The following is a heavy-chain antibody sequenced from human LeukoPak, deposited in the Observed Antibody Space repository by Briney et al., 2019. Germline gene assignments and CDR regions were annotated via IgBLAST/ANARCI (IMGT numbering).Heavy chain of an antibody. CDR2: INHSGST. Sequence: SETLSLTCAVYGGSFSGYHWSWIRQPPGKGLEWIGEINHSGSTNYNPSLKSRVTISLDTSKNQFSLRLSSVTAADTAVYFCARGLRDSRGSYHFDYWGQGTLVTVSS. D-gene: IGHD3-22*01. V-gene: IGHV4-34*01. CDR1: GGSFSGYH. J-gene: IGHJ4*02. CDR3: ARGLRDSRGSYHFDY.